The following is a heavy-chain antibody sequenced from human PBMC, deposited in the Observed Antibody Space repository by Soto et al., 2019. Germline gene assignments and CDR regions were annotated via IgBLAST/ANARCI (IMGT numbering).Heavy chain of an antibody. J-gene: IGHJ3*02. Sequence: GGSLRLSCEASGFIFNNNAMSWVRQAPGKGLEWVSGINDNGGRTHYAESVKGRFTISRDNSKNTLYLQMDSLGAEDTAVYYCVREPRYCSGGSCSIMGDAFDIWGQGTMVTVSS. CDR2: INDNGGRT. V-gene: IGHV3-23*01. CDR3: VREPRYCSGGSCSIMGDAFDI. CDR1: GFIFNNNA. D-gene: IGHD2-15*01.